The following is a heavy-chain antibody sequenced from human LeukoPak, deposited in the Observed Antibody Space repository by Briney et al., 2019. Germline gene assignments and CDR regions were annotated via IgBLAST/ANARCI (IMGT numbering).Heavy chain of an antibody. D-gene: IGHD6-6*01. V-gene: IGHV1-69*04. CDR3: ARDRGSSPYFDY. CDR1: GGTFSSYA. CDR2: IIPILGIA. J-gene: IGHJ4*02. Sequence: SVKVSCKASGGTFSSYAISWVRQAPGQGLEWMGRIIPILGIANYAQKFQGRVTITADKSTSTAYMELSSLRSEDTAVYYCARDRGSSPYFDYWGQGTLVTVSS.